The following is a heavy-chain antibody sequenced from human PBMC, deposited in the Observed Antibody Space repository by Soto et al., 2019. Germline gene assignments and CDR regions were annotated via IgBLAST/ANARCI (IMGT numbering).Heavy chain of an antibody. CDR3: AKRRGSGSNF. D-gene: IGHD3-10*01. CDR2: ISSSGGST. CDR1: GFTFSSYA. Sequence: EVQLLESGGGLVQAGGSLRLSCAASGFTFSSYAMSWVRQAPGKGLEWVSAISSSGGSTYYADSVKGRFTISRDNSKNTLYMQMNSLRAEDTAAYYCAKRRGSGSNFRGQGTLVTVSS. V-gene: IGHV3-23*01. J-gene: IGHJ4*02.